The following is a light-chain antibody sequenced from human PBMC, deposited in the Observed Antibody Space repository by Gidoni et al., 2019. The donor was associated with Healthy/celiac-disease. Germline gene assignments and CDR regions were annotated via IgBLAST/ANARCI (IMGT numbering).Light chain of an antibody. CDR2: GAS. V-gene: IGKV3-20*01. J-gene: IGKJ1*01. CDR1: HSVSSSY. CDR3: QQYGSSPWT. Sequence: ELVLPQSPGTLSLSPGERATLSCRASHSVSSSYLAWYQQKPGQAPRLLIYGASSRATGLPDRFSGSGSGTDFTLTISRLEPEDFAVYYCQQYGSSPWTFGQGTKVEIK.